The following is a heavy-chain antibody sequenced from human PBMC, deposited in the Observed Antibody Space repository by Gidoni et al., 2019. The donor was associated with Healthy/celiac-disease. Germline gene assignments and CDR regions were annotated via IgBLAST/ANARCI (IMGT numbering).Heavy chain of an antibody. CDR1: GGTFSSYA. CDR3: AREELERHGTGYNWFDP. Sequence: QVQLVQSGAEVKKPGSSVKVSCKPSGGTFSSYAISWVRQAPGQGLEWMGGIIPIFGTANYAQKFQGRVTITADKSTSTAYMELSSLRSEDTAVYYCAREELERHGTGYNWFDPWGQGTLVTVSS. V-gene: IGHV1-69*06. D-gene: IGHD1-1*01. CDR2: IIPIFGTA. J-gene: IGHJ5*02.